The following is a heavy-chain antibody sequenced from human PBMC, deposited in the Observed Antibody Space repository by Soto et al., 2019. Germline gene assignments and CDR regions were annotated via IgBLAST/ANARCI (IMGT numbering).Heavy chain of an antibody. CDR1: GGTFSSYT. CDR3: ARGFWSGYYEDYYYYYMDV. CDR2: IIPILGIA. D-gene: IGHD3-3*01. Sequence: SVKVSCKASGGTFSSYTISWVRQAPGQGLEWMGRIIPILGIANYAQKFQGRVTITADKSTSTAYMELSSLRSEDTAVYYCARGFWSGYYEDYYYYYMDVWGKGTTVTVSS. J-gene: IGHJ6*03. V-gene: IGHV1-69*02.